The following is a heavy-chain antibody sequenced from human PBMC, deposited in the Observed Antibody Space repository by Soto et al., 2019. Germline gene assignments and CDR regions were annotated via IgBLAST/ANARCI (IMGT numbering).Heavy chain of an antibody. V-gene: IGHV4-30-4*01. Sequence: SETLSLTCTVSGGSISSGDYYWSWIRQPPGKGLEWIGYIYYSGSTYYNPSLKSRVTISVDTSKNQFSLKLSSVTAADTAVYYCASTSSYGDYIVGSLDYWGQGTLVTSPQ. D-gene: IGHD4-17*01. CDR2: IYYSGST. CDR1: GGSISSGDYY. CDR3: ASTSSYGDYIVGSLDY. J-gene: IGHJ4*02.